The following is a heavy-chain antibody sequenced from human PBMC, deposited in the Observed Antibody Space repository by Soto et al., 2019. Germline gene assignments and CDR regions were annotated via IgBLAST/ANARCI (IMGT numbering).Heavy chain of an antibody. J-gene: IGHJ4*02. CDR2: ISGSGGST. CDR3: ANHRIAAAGTEFDY. Sequence: GESLKISCAASGFTFSSYAMSWVRQAPGKGLEWVSAISGSGGSTYYADSVKGRFTISRDNSKNTLYLQMNSLRAEDTAVYYCANHRIAAAGTEFDYWGQGTLVTVSS. D-gene: IGHD6-13*01. CDR1: GFTFSSYA. V-gene: IGHV3-23*01.